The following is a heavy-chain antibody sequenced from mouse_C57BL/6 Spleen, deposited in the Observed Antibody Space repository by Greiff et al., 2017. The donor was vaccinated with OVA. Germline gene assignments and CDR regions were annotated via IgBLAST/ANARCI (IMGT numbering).Heavy chain of an antibody. J-gene: IGHJ2*01. V-gene: IGHV3-6*01. CDR1: GYSITSGYY. CDR2: ISYDGSN. CDR3: ARDGDYGSSSYY. Sequence: VQLQQSGPGLVKPSQSLSLTCSVTGYSITSGYYWNWIRQFPGNKLEWMGYISYDGSNNYNPSLKNRISITRDTSKNQFFLKLNSVTTEDTATYYCARDGDYGSSSYYWGQGTTLTVSS. D-gene: IGHD1-1*01.